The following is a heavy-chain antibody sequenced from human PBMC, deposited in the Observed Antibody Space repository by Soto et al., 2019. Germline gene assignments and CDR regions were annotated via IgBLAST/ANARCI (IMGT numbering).Heavy chain of an antibody. CDR1: GFTFSDYY. V-gene: IGHV3-11*01. D-gene: IGHD5-12*01. CDR2: ISSSGSTI. CDR3: ARDRRDGYNYARY. Sequence: GGSLRLSCAASGFTFSDYYMSWIRQAPGKGLEWVSYISSSGSTIYYADSVKGRFTISRDNAKNSLYLQMNSLRAEDTAVYYCARDRRDGYNYARYWGQGTLVTVSS. J-gene: IGHJ4*02.